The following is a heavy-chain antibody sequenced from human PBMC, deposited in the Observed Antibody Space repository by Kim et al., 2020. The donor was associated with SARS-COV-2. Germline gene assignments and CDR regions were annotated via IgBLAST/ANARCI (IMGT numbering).Heavy chain of an antibody. D-gene: IGHD3-10*01. CDR1: GYTFTGYY. V-gene: IGHV1-2*02. Sequence: ASVKVSCKASGYTFTGYYMHWVRQAPGQGLEWMGWINPNSGGTNYAQKFQGRVTMTRDTSISTAYMELSRLRSDDTAVYYCARDVNYYGSGIDWFDPWGQGTLVTVAS. J-gene: IGHJ5*02. CDR2: INPNSGGT. CDR3: ARDVNYYGSGIDWFDP.